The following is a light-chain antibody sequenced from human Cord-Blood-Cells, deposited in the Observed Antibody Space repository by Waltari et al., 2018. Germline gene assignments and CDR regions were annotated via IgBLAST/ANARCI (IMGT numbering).Light chain of an antibody. V-gene: IGKV3-11*01. CDR3: QQRSNWPP. CDR2: DAS. CDR1: QSVSSY. J-gene: IGKJ4*01. Sequence: EIVLTQSPATLSLSPGERATRSCRASQSVSSYLAWYQQKPGQAPRLLIYDASNRATGIPARFSGSGSGTDSTLTISSLEPEDFAVYYCQQRSNWPPFGGGTKVEIK.